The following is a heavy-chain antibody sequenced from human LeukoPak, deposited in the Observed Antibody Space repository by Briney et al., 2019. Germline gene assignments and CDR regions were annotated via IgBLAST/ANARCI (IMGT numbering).Heavy chain of an antibody. D-gene: IGHD3-22*01. Sequence: SETLSLTCTVSGGSVSSSSYYWSWIRQSPGKGLEWIGSGYHSGATKHNPSLRSRVTISVDTSKDQFSLRLSFVTAADTAVYYCARHSYYYDSSGDHYYFDYWGQGTLVTVSS. CDR1: GGSVSSSSYY. CDR2: GYHSGAT. V-gene: IGHV4-39*01. J-gene: IGHJ4*02. CDR3: ARHSYYYDSSGDHYYFDY.